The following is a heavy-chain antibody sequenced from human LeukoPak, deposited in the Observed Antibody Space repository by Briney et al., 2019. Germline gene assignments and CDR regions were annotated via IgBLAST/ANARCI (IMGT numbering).Heavy chain of an antibody. CDR1: GFTFDDYG. CDR2: INWNGGST. D-gene: IGHD3-22*01. CDR3: ARRRSEYYYDSSYHNYFDY. Sequence: GGSLRLSCAASGFTFDDYGMSWVRQAPGKGLEWVSGINWNGGSTGYADSVKGRFTISRDNAKNSLYLQMNSLRAEDTALYYCARRRSEYYYDSSYHNYFDYWGQGTLVTVSS. V-gene: IGHV3-20*04. J-gene: IGHJ4*02.